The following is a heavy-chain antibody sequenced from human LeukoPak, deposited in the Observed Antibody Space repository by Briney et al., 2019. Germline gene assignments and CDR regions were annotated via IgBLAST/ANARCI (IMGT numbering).Heavy chain of an antibody. Sequence: LPGGSLRLSCAASGFTFSAYWMGWVRLTPGKGLEWVANIKRDGDEKYSVDSVKGRFTIFRDNAKNSLYLQMNSLKAEDTAVYYCARIIHVDYTPLYYFDHGGQGTLVTVSS. D-gene: IGHD3-16*01. CDR3: ARIIHVDYTPLYYFDH. V-gene: IGHV3-7*01. CDR2: IKRDGDEK. CDR1: GFTFSAYW. J-gene: IGHJ4*02.